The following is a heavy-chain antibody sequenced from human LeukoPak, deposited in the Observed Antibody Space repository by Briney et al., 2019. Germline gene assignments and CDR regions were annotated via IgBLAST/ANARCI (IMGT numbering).Heavy chain of an antibody. CDR1: GYTFTSYG. V-gene: IGHV1-18*01. J-gene: IGHJ6*02. Sequence: ASVKVSCKASGYTFTSYGISWVRQAPGQGLEWMGWTSAYNGNTNYAQKLQGRVTMTTDTSTSTAYMELRSLRSDDTAVYYCARDNLGPTNYYCYGMDVWGQGTTVTVSS. CDR2: TSAYNGNT. CDR3: ARDNLGPTNYYCYGMDV. D-gene: IGHD1-26*01.